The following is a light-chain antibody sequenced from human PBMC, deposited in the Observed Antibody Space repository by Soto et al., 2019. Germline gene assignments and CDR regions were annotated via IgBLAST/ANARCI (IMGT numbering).Light chain of an antibody. V-gene: IGKV3-20*01. CDR3: QQYVTSSWT. J-gene: IGKJ1*01. CDR1: QRVSKSN. Sequence: EIVLTQSPVTLSLSPGERAALSCRASQRVSKSNIGWYQHKTGQAPRLLIYGGTKTTSGVPDRFSGSGSGTDFTLTISSLDPEDSAFYYCQQYVTSSWTFGQGTKVDIK. CDR2: GGT.